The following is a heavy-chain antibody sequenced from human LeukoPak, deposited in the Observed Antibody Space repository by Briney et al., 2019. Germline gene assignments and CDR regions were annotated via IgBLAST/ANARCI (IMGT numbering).Heavy chain of an antibody. CDR3: ARARSEMVIINWFDP. CDR1: GGSISSGGYY. J-gene: IGHJ5*02. CDR2: IYYSGST. V-gene: IGHV4-31*03. D-gene: IGHD3-3*01. Sequence: SETLSLTCTVSGGSISSGGYYWSWIRQHPGKGLEWIGYIYYSGSTYYDPSLKSRVTISVDTSENQFSLKLSSVTAADTAVYYCARARSEMVIINWFDPWGQGTLVTVSS.